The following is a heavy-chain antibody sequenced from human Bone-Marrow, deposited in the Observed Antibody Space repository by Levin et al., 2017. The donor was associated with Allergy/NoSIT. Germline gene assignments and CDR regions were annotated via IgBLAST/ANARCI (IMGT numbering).Heavy chain of an antibody. J-gene: IGHJ4*02. CDR2: IASGGGNK. V-gene: IGHV3-30-3*01. D-gene: IGHD2-15*01. CDR3: ARVFTSGYIDY. Sequence: GGSLRLSCEASGFIFSNYALHWVRQAPGKGLEWVAIIASGGGNKYYADSVKGRFTISRDNSNNALHLQMNSLRPEDTAIYYCARVFTSGYIDYWGQGTLVTVSS. CDR1: GFIFSNYA.